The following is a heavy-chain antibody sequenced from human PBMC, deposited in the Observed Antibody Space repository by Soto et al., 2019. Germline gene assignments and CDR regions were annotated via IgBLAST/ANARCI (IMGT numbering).Heavy chain of an antibody. CDR3: ASRECLYYGSGSYYDDAFDI. Sequence: QVQLVQSGAEVKKPGASVKVSCKASGYTFTSYGISWVRQAPGQGLEWMGWISAYNGNTNYAQKLQGRVTMTTDTSTSTAYMELRSLRSDDTAVYYCASRECLYYGSGSYYDDAFDILGHGTMVTVSS. D-gene: IGHD3-10*01. V-gene: IGHV1-18*01. J-gene: IGHJ3*02. CDR2: ISAYNGNT. CDR1: GYTFTSYG.